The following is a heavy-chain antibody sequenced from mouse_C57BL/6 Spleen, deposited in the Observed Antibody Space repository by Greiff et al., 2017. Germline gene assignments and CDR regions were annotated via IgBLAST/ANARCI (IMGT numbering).Heavy chain of an antibody. CDR1: GYAFSSYW. V-gene: IGHV1-80*01. J-gene: IGHJ2*01. D-gene: IGHD2-1*01. CDR2: IYPGDGDT. Sequence: QVQLKQSGAELVKPGASVKISCKASGYAFSSYWMNWVKQRPGKGLEWIGQIYPGDGDTNYNGKFKGKATLTADKSSSTAYMQLSSLTSEDSAVYFCARSYGNYGLDYWGQGTTLTVSS. CDR3: ARSYGNYGLDY.